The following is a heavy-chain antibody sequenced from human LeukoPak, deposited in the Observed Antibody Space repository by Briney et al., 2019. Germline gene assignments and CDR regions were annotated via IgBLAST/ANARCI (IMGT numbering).Heavy chain of an antibody. CDR3: ARQHPYYYSIDY. V-gene: IGHV3-53*01. Sequence: GGSLRLSRAASGFTVSSNYMSWVRQAPGKGLEWVSVIYSDGSTYYADSMKGRFTISRDNSKNTLYLQMSNLRAEDMAVYYCARQHPYYYSIDYWGQGTLVTVSS. CDR1: GFTVSSNY. J-gene: IGHJ4*02. CDR2: IYSDGST. D-gene: IGHD3-22*01.